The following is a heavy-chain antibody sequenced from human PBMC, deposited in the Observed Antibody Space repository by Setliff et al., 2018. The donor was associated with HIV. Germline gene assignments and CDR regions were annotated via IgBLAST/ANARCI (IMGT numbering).Heavy chain of an antibody. CDR3: ASVLRYYGSGSYPFGY. CDR2: ISGSGQST. V-gene: IGHV3-23*01. J-gene: IGHJ4*02. Sequence: PSETLSLTCTVSGGSISSSSYYWDWIRQPPGKGLEWISSISGSGQSTYYADSVKGRFIISRDNSKNTFYVQMNSLRAEDTAVYYCASVLRYYGSGSYPFGYWGQGTLVTVSS. CDR1: GGSISSSSYY. D-gene: IGHD3-10*01.